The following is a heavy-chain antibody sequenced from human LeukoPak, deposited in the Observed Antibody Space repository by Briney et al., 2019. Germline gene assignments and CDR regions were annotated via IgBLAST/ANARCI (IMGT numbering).Heavy chain of an antibody. D-gene: IGHD3-3*01. CDR2: VYHSGST. V-gene: IGHV4-61*01. CDR3: ARGKYYGDSDF. CDR1: GDSVISGLYY. J-gene: IGHJ4*02. Sequence: PSEPLSLTCSVSGDSVISGLYYWTWVRQPPGKGLEWIGYVYHSGSTTYNPSLKSRVTISIDTSQNKFSLKLRSVTAADTAIYYCARGKYYGDSDFWGQGTLVIVSS.